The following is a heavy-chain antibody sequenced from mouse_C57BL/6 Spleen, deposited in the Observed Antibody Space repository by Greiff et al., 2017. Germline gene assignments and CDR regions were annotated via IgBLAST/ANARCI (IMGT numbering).Heavy chain of an antibody. Sequence: EVQLVESGGGLVKPGGSLKLSCAASGFTFSDYGMHWVRQAPEKGLEWVAYISSGRSTIYYADTVKGRFTIARDNAKNTLFLQMTSLRSEDTAMYYCARNGYHGGFDYWGQGTTLTVSS. D-gene: IGHD2-2*01. CDR2: ISSGRSTI. CDR3: ARNGYHGGFDY. CDR1: GFTFSDYG. V-gene: IGHV5-17*01. J-gene: IGHJ2*01.